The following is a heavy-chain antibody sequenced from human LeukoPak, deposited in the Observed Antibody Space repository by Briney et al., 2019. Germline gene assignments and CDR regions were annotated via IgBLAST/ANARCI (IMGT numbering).Heavy chain of an antibody. CDR3: ARDLRYSGSYYAAFDI. Sequence: SETLSLTCTVSGGSISSYYWSWIRQPPGKGLEWIGYIYYSGSTNYNPSLKSRVTISVDTSKNQFSLKLSSVTAADTAVYYCARDLRYSGSYYAAFDIWGQGTMVTVSS. CDR1: GGSISSYY. CDR2: IYYSGST. D-gene: IGHD1-26*01. V-gene: IGHV4-59*01. J-gene: IGHJ3*02.